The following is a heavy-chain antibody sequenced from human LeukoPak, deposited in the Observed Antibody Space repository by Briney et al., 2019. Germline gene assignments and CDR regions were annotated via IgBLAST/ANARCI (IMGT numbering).Heavy chain of an antibody. J-gene: IGHJ5*02. D-gene: IGHD3-16*01. CDR1: GFIFSSYW. CDR3: ATDSFSFGDLNPGP. CDR2: IIQDGSEK. Sequence: PGGSLRLSCAASGFIFSSYWMSWVRQAPGKGLERVANIIQDGSEKYYVDSVRGRFTISRDNAKSSLYLQMTNLRAEDTAVYYCATDSFSFGDLNPGPWGQGTLVTVSS. V-gene: IGHV3-7*01.